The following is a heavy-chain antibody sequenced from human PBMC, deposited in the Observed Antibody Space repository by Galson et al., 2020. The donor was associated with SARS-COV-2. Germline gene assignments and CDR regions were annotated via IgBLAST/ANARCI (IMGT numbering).Heavy chain of an antibody. CDR2: ISYDGSNK. Sequence: GGSLRLSCAAPGFTFSSYGMHWVRQAPGKGLAWVAVISYDGSNKYYADSVKGRFTISRDNSKNTLYLQMNSLRAEDTAVYYCAKDFGYYDILTVYLGSHYFYYVMDGLGQGTTVTVSS. J-gene: IGHJ6*02. CDR1: GFTFSSYG. CDR3: AKDFGYYDILTVYLGSHYFYYVMDG. V-gene: IGHV3-30*18. D-gene: IGHD3-9*01.